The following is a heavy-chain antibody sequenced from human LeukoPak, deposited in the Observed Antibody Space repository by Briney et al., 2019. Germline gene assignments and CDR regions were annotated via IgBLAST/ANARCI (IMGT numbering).Heavy chain of an antibody. Sequence: GGSLRLSCAASGFTFSNAWMSWVRQAPGKGLEWVGRIKSKTGGGTTDYAAPVKGRFTISRDDSKNTLYLQMNSLKTEDTAVYYCTTPNYDSSGYYDYWGQGTLVTVSS. CDR3: TTPNYDSSGYYDY. V-gene: IGHV3-15*01. CDR1: GFTFSNAW. D-gene: IGHD3-22*01. CDR2: IKSKTGGGTT. J-gene: IGHJ4*02.